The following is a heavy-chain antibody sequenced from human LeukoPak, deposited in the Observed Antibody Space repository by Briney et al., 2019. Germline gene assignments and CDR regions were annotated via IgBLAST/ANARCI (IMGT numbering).Heavy chain of an antibody. Sequence: ASVTVSCKASGYTFSNYGISWVRQAPGLGLEWMGWTSYNGNTNYAQKFQDRVTMTTDTSTTTAYMELRSLESDDTAVYYCARHSGSGWQALGYWGQGTLVTVS. J-gene: IGHJ4*02. CDR2: TSYNGNT. CDR3: ARHSGSGWQALGY. CDR1: GYTFSNYG. V-gene: IGHV1-18*04. D-gene: IGHD6-19*01.